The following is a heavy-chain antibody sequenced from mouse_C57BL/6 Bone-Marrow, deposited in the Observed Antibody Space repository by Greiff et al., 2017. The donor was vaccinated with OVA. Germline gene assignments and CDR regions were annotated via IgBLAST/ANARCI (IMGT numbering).Heavy chain of an antibody. CDR2: IYPGSGST. V-gene: IGHV1-55*01. Sequence: QVQLQQPGAELVKPGASVKMSCKASGYTFTSYWITWVKQRPGQGLEWIGDIYPGSGSTNYNEKFKSKATMAVDTSSSTAYMQHSSLTSEDSAVYYCASHYYGSTYWYFDVWGTGTTVTVSS. J-gene: IGHJ1*03. D-gene: IGHD1-1*01. CDR3: ASHYYGSTYWYFDV. CDR1: GYTFTSYW.